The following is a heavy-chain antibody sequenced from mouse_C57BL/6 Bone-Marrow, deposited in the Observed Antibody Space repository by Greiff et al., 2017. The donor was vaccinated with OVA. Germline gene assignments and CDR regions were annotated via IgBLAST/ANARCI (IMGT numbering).Heavy chain of an antibody. Sequence: QVQLQQSGPELVKPGASVKISCKASGYAFSSSWMNWVKQRPGKGLEWIGRIYPGDGDPNYNGKFRGKATLTADKASSTAYMQLSSLTSEDSAVYFCARRLLRYWYFDVWGTGTTVTVSS. CDR1: GYAFSSSW. J-gene: IGHJ1*03. CDR3: ARRLLRYWYFDV. V-gene: IGHV1-82*01. D-gene: IGHD1-1*01. CDR2: IYPGDGDP.